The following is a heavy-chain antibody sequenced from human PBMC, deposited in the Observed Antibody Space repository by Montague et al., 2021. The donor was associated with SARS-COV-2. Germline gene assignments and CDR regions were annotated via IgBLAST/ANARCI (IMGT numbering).Heavy chain of an antibody. Sequence: SETLSLTCTVSGASISSRSYYWGWIRQPPGKGLEWIGFKYYSGSTYYNPTLKSRVTISVDTSKNQFSLKLSSVTAADTAVYYCATLPLRITIFGVVQGYYFDDWGQGTLVTVSS. CDR2: KYYSGST. CDR3: ATLPLRITIFGVVQGYYFDD. J-gene: IGHJ4*02. D-gene: IGHD3-3*01. CDR1: GASISSRSYY. V-gene: IGHV4-39*01.